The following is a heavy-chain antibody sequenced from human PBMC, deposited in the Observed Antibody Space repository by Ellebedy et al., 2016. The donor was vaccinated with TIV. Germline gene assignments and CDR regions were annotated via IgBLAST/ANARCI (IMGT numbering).Heavy chain of an antibody. CDR3: TRLYTSWSFDY. V-gene: IGHV5-10-1*01. CDR1: GYRFSNYW. CDR2: IDPSDSNA. D-gene: IGHD2-2*02. Sequence: ASVKVSXXGSGYRFSNYWINWVRQRPGKGLEWMGRIDPSDSNANYSSSFQGHVTISADKSIKTAYLQWSSLRASDTAIYYCTRLYTSWSFDYWGQGTRVTVSS. J-gene: IGHJ4*02.